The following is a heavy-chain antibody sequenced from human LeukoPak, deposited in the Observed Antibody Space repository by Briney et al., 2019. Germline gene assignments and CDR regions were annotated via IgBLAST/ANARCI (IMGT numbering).Heavy chain of an antibody. CDR3: AKEYTPSSPLGELDS. D-gene: IGHD6-6*01. CDR2: IRHDEANS. CDR1: GFNLNSYA. V-gene: IGHV3-30*02. J-gene: IGHJ4*02. Sequence: GGSLRLSCAVSGFNLNSYAMHWVRQAPGKGLQWVAVIRHDEANSFYADSVQGRFTISRDTSKKLLYLQMNSLRVEDTAVYYCAKEYTPSSPLGELDSWGQGTLVTVSS.